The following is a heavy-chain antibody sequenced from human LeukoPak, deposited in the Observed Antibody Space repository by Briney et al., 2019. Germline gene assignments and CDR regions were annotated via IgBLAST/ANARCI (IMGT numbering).Heavy chain of an antibody. CDR2: IYYSGST. D-gene: IGHD2-2*01. CDR3: AREGVPAAKYYFDY. Sequence: SQTLSLTCTVSGGSISSGDYYWSWIRQPPGKGLEWIGYIYYSGSTYYNPSLKSRVTISVDTSKNQFSLKLSSVTAADTAVYYCAREGVPAAKYYFDYWGQGTLVTVSS. CDR1: GGSISSGDYY. J-gene: IGHJ4*02. V-gene: IGHV4-30-4*08.